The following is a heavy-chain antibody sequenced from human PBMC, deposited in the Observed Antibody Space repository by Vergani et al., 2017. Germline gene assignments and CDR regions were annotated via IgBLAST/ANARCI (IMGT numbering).Heavy chain of an antibody. J-gene: IGHJ6*02. D-gene: IGHD3-10*01. CDR1: GGSISSYY. V-gene: IGHV4-59*01. CDR2: IYYSGST. CDR3: ARNMVRGVRYYGMDV. Sequence: QVQLQESGPGLVKPSETLSLTCTVSGGSISSYYWSWIRQPPGKGLEWIGYIYYSGSTNYNPSLKRRVTISVDTSKNQFSLKLSSVTAADTAVYYCARNMVRGVRYYGMDVWGQGTTVTVSS.